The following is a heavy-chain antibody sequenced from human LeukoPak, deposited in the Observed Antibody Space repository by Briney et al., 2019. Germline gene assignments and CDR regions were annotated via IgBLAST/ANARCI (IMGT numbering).Heavy chain of an antibody. CDR1: GFTFSSYG. V-gene: IGHV3-30*03. Sequence: GRSLRLSCAASGFTFSSYGMHWVRQAPGKGLEWVAVISYDGSNKYYADSVKGRFTISRDNSKNTLYLQMNSLRAEDTAVYYCARDPGYSYGFVSYYYGMDVWGQGTTVTVSS. CDR3: ARDPGYSYGFVSYYYGMDV. CDR2: ISYDGSNK. J-gene: IGHJ6*02. D-gene: IGHD5-18*01.